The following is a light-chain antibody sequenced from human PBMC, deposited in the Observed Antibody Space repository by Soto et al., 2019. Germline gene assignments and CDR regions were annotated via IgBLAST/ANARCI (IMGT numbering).Light chain of an antibody. V-gene: IGKV4-1*01. Sequence: DIVMTQSPDSLAVSLGDRATINCKSSQSVLYSSNNKNYLAWYQQKPGQPPKLLIYWASTRESGVPDRFSGSGSGTDFTLTISSLQAEDVAVYYCQQYYSTLTFVGGTKVEIK. CDR3: QQYYSTLT. CDR1: QSVLYSSNNKNY. J-gene: IGKJ4*01. CDR2: WAS.